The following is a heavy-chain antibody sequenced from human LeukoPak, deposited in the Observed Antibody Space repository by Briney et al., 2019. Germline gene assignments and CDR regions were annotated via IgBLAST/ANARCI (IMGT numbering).Heavy chain of an antibody. Sequence: SETLSLTCTVSGYFINSGYYWGWIRQTPGQGLGWIGYIYHSGSTYYNPSLKSRVTISVDTSKNQFSLKLSSVTAADTAVYYCARDRDSSGWLDAFDIWGQGTMVTVSS. CDR2: IYHSGST. CDR3: ARDRDSSGWLDAFDI. V-gene: IGHV4-38-2*02. CDR1: GYFINSGYY. J-gene: IGHJ3*02. D-gene: IGHD6-19*01.